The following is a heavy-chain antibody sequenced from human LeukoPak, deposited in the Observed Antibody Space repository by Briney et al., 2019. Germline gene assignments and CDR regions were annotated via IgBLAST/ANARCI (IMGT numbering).Heavy chain of an antibody. J-gene: IGHJ4*02. CDR2: IYPGDSDT. CDR1: GYSFTSYW. D-gene: IGHD5-12*01. V-gene: IGHV5-51*01. Sequence: GESLKISCKGSGYSFTSYWIGWVRQMPGKGLEWMGIIYPGDSDTRHSPSFQGQVTISADKSISTAYLQWSSLKASDTAMYYCARIGDGYSGYDYFDYWGQGTLVTVSS. CDR3: ARIGDGYSGYDYFDY.